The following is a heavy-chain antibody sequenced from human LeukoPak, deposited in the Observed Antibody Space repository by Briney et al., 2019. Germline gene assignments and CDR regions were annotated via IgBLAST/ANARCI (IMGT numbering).Heavy chain of an antibody. CDR3: ARQGYQLPPMDAFDI. J-gene: IGHJ3*02. Sequence: SQTLSLTCTVSGGSISSGSYYWSWIRQPAGKGLEWIGRIYTSGSTNYNPSLKSRVTISVDTSKNQFSLKLSSVTAADTAVYYCARQGYQLPPMDAFDIWGQGTMVTVSS. CDR2: IYTSGST. D-gene: IGHD2-2*01. V-gene: IGHV4-61*02. CDR1: GGSISSGSYY.